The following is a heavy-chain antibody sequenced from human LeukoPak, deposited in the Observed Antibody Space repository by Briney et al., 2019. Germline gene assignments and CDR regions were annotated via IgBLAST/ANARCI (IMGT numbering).Heavy chain of an antibody. Sequence: GGPLRLSCAVSGFTFSGYSMKWVRQAPGKGLEWVSYISSSSATIYHADSVKGRFTVSRDNAKNSLYLQMDSLRVEDTAVYYCATDREDYDSSGYYLSDAFDIWGQGTMVTVSS. CDR1: GFTFSGYS. CDR2: ISSSSATI. J-gene: IGHJ3*02. V-gene: IGHV3-48*01. CDR3: ATDREDYDSSGYYLSDAFDI. D-gene: IGHD3-22*01.